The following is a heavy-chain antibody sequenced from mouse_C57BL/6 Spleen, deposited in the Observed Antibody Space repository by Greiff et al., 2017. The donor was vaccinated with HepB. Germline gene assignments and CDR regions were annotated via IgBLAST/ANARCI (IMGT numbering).Heavy chain of an antibody. CDR2: IRLKSDNYAT. V-gene: IGHV6-3*01. Sequence: EVKLVESGGGLVQPGGSMKLSCVASGFTFSNYWMNWVRQSPEKGLEWVAQIRLKSDNYATHYAESVKGRFTISRDDSKSSVYLQMNNVRAEDTGIYYCTGEITTVVATDVFYYAMGYWGQGTSVTVSS. J-gene: IGHJ4*01. CDR3: TGEITTVVATDVFYYAMGY. D-gene: IGHD1-1*01. CDR1: GFTFSNYW.